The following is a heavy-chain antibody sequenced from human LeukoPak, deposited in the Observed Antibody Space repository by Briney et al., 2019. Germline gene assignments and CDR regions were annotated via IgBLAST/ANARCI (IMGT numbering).Heavy chain of an antibody. Sequence: ASVKVSCKASGYTFTTYDINWVRQATDKGLEWLGWMNPNSGNTGYAQKFQGRVTMTRNTSISTAYMELSSLRSEDTAVYYCARASSWDTAPFDYWGQGTLVTVSS. CDR2: MNPNSGNT. V-gene: IGHV1-8*01. J-gene: IGHJ4*02. D-gene: IGHD6-13*01. CDR3: ARASSWDTAPFDY. CDR1: GYTFTTYD.